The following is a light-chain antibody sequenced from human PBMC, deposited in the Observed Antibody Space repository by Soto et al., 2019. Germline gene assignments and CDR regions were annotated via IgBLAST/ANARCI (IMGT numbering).Light chain of an antibody. J-gene: IGKJ2*01. Sequence: EIVLTQSPGTLSLSPGERATLSCRAGQSVGSNYLAWYQQKPGQAPRLLIYGAFTRATGIPDRFGGSGSGTDFTLTITRLEPEDFAVYYCQQYYRSLGYTFGQGTKLEIK. CDR3: QQYYRSLGYT. CDR2: GAF. V-gene: IGKV3-20*01. CDR1: QSVGSNY.